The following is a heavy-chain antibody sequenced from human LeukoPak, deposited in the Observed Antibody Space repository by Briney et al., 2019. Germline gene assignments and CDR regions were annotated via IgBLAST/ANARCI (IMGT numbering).Heavy chain of an antibody. CDR1: GFSLSTPTTA. J-gene: IGHJ4*02. V-gene: IGHV2-5*02. Sequence: SGPTLVKPTQTLTLTCTFSGFSLSTPTTAVGWVRQSPGKALEWLALIYWDDRERYNPSLRTRLTITWDTYRDRVVLAMTEMDPEDTAIYYCSRGPVFDYWGQGALVTVSS. CDR3: SRGPVFDY. CDR2: IYWDDRE.